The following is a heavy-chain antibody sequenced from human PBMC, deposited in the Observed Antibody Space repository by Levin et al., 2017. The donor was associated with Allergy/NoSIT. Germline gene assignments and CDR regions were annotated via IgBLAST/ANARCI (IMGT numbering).Heavy chain of an antibody. D-gene: IGHD6-6*01. CDR1: GGTFSSYA. CDR2: IIPIFGTA. V-gene: IGHV1-69*06. Sequence: KISCKASGGTFSSYAISWVRQAPGQGLEWMGGIIPIFGTANYAQKFQGRVTITADKSTSTAYMELSSLRSEDTAVYYCARCQRGIGSIATRPPDYWGQGTLVTVSS. CDR3: ARCQRGIGSIATRPPDY. J-gene: IGHJ4*02.